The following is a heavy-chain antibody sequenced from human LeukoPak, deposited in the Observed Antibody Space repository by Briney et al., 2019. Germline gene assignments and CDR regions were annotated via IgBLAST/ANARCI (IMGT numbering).Heavy chain of an antibody. CDR1: GYTFTSYG. CDR3: ARDAVRYNWSYDWFDP. D-gene: IGHD1-7*01. V-gene: IGHV1-18*01. CDR2: ISAYNGNT. J-gene: IGHJ5*02. Sequence: ASVKVSCKASGYTFTSYGISWVRQAPGQGLEWMGWISAYNGNTNYAQKLQGRVTMTTDTSTSTAYMELRSLRSDDTAVYYCARDAVRYNWSYDWFDPWGQGTLVTVSS.